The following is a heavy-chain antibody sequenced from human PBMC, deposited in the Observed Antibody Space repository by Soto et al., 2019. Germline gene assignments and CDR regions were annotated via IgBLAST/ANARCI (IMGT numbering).Heavy chain of an antibody. CDR3: ARVDYYDSSGYYYVHYYYYGMDV. CDR2: INHSGST. J-gene: IGHJ6*02. Sequence: SETLSLTCAVYGGSFSGFYWSWMRQPPGKGLEWIGEINHSGSTNYNPSLKSRVTISVDTSKNQFSLKLSSVTAADTAVYYCARVDYYDSSGYYYVHYYYYGMDVWGQGTTVTVSS. V-gene: IGHV4-34*01. CDR1: GGSFSGFY. D-gene: IGHD3-22*01.